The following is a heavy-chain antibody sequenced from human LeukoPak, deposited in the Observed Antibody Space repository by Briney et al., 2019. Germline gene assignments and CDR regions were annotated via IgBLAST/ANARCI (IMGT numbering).Heavy chain of an antibody. D-gene: IGHD1-26*01. CDR1: GYTFTSYG. J-gene: IGHJ6*02. Sequence: SVKVSCKASGYTFTSYGISWVRQAPGQGLEWMGRIIPILGIANYAQKFQGRVTITADKSTSTAYMELSSLRSEDTAVYYCARATGASAYYYYYGMDVWGQGTTVTVSS. CDR2: IIPILGIA. V-gene: IGHV1-69*04. CDR3: ARATGASAYYYYYGMDV.